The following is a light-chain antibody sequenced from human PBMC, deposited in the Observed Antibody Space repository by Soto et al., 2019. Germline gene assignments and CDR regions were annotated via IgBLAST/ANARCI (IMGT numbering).Light chain of an antibody. V-gene: IGLV1-40*01. J-gene: IGLJ2*01. CDR1: SSNIGAGYD. CDR3: LSYDASRSGVV. CDR2: GNS. Sequence: QSVLTQPPSVSGAPGQRVTISCTGSSSNIGAGYDVHGYQQLPGTAPKLLIYGNSNRPSGVPDRFSGYKSGTSASLANTGLQAEDEDDYYCLSYDASRSGVVFGGGTQLTVL.